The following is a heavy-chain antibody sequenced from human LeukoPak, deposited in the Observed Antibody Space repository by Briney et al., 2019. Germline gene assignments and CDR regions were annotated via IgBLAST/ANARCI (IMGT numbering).Heavy chain of an antibody. V-gene: IGHV4-34*01. Sequence: SETLSLTCAVYGGSFSGYYWSWIRQPPGKGLEWIGEINHSGSTNYNPSLKSRVTISVDTSKNQFSLKLSSVTAADTAVYYCARGPLLYGDYGISFDYWNQGTLVTVSS. CDR1: GGSFSGYY. D-gene: IGHD4-17*01. CDR3: ARGPLLYGDYGISFDY. J-gene: IGHJ4*02. CDR2: INHSGST.